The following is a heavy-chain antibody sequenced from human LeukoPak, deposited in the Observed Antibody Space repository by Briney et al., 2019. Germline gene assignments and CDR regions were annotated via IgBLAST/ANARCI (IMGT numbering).Heavy chain of an antibody. D-gene: IGHD3-22*01. CDR2: IKSKSYGGGTA. CDR3: TSHRYDNIGHGFDI. CDR1: GFTFSNAW. Sequence: GGSLRLSCAASGFTFSNAWMSWVRQAPGKGLEWVGRIKSKSYGGGTAEYAAPVKGRFTISRDDSKSTLDLQMNSLKTEDTAVYYCTSHRYDNIGHGFDIWGQGTMVTVSS. V-gene: IGHV3-15*01. J-gene: IGHJ3*02.